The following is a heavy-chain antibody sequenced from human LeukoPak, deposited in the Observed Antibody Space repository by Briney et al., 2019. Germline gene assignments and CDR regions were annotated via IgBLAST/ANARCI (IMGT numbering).Heavy chain of an antibody. CDR2: IYPGDSDT. D-gene: IGHD5-18*01. Sequence: KPGESLKISCKASGYSFTNYRIAWVRQMPGKGLEWMGIIYPGDSDTRYSPSFQGQVTISADKSISTAYLQWSSLKASDTAMYYCARLVQLWTNWFDPWGQGTLVTVSS. CDR3: ARLVQLWTNWFDP. V-gene: IGHV5-51*03. CDR1: GYSFTNYR. J-gene: IGHJ5*02.